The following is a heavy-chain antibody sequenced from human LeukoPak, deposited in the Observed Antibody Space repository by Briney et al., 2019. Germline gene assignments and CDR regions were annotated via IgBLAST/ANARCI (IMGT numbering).Heavy chain of an antibody. CDR3: ARVPPSGSSVDY. Sequence: SETLSLTCADYGESFRGYYWSWIRQPPGKGLEWIGEINHSGSTNYNPSLKSRVTISVDTSKNQFSLKLSSVTAADTAVYYCARVPPSGSSVDYWGQGTLVTVSS. V-gene: IGHV4-34*01. D-gene: IGHD6-6*01. CDR2: INHSGST. CDR1: GESFRGYY. J-gene: IGHJ4*02.